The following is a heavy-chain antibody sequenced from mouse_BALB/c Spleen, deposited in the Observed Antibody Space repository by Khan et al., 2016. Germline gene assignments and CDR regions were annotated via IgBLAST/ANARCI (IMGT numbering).Heavy chain of an antibody. CDR2: ISTYYGDT. V-gene: IGHV1S137*01. CDR1: GYTFTDYA. D-gene: IGHD1-3*01. Sequence: QVQLQQPGAELVRPGVSVKISCKGSGYTFTDYAMHWVKQSHAKSLEWIGVISTYYGDTSYNQKFEGKATMTVDKSSSTAYMELARLTSEDSAIYYCASEGLNSDYAMDYWGQGTSVTVSS. CDR3: ASEGLNSDYAMDY. J-gene: IGHJ4*01.